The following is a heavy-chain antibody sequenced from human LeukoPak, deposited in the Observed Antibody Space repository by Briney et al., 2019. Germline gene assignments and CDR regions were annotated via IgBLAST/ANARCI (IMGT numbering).Heavy chain of an antibody. J-gene: IGHJ3*02. D-gene: IGHD3-22*01. CDR2: ISSSGSTI. Sequence: GGSLRLSCAASGFTFSDYYMSWIRQAPGKGLEWVSYISSSGSTIYYADSVKGRFTISRDNAKNTLYLQMNSLRAEDTAVYYCARVIYYDSSGYSYAFDIWGQGTMVTVSS. CDR1: GFTFSDYY. CDR3: ARVIYYDSSGYSYAFDI. V-gene: IGHV3-11*04.